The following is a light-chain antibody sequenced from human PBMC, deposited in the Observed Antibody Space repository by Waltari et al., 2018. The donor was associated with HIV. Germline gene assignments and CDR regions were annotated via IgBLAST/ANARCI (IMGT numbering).Light chain of an antibody. V-gene: IGLV1-40*01. CDR2: RNH. J-gene: IGLJ3*02. CDR3: QSYDNILSGLV. Sequence: QSVLTQPPSVSGAPGQRVSISCTGSSSNIGAGYDVHWYQQLPGTAPKLLIYRNHIRLSGVPDRCAGSTSGTSASLAITGLQPEDEADYYCQSYDNILSGLVFGGGTKLSVL. CDR1: SSNIGAGYD.